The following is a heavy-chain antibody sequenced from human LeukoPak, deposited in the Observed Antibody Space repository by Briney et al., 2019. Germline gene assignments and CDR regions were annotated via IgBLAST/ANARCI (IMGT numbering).Heavy chain of an antibody. CDR2: IWYDGSNK. Sequence: PGRSLRLSCAASGFTFSSYGMHWVRQAPGKGLEWVAVIWYDGSNKYYADSVKGRFTISRDNSKNTLYLQMNSLKTEDTAVYYCTRSGPFDYWGQGTLVTVSS. J-gene: IGHJ4*02. CDR3: TRSGPFDY. CDR1: GFTFSSYG. D-gene: IGHD6-25*01. V-gene: IGHV3-33*01.